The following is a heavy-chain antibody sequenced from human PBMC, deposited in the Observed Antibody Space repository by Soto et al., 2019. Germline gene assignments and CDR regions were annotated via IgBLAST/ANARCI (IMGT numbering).Heavy chain of an antibody. V-gene: IGHV1-69*12. Sequence: QVQLLQSGAEVKKPGSSVRVSCEASGGTFRTYAISWVRQAPGQGLEWMGGIIPIYGTENYAQKFQGRVTITADESTTTVYMDLRSLRSEDTAVYYCAKGAVAGTPTSYYYYGIDVWGQGTTVTVSS. D-gene: IGHD6-19*01. CDR2: IIPIYGTE. CDR1: GGTFRTYA. J-gene: IGHJ6*02. CDR3: AKGAVAGTPTSYYYYGIDV.